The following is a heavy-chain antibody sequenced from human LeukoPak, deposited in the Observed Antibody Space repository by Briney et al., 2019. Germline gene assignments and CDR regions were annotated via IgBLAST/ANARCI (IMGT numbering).Heavy chain of an antibody. D-gene: IGHD3-3*02. J-gene: IGHJ4*02. CDR1: GFTFSSYA. CDR2: ISYDGSNK. CDR3: ARDSASTPLAH. V-gene: IGHV3-30*01. Sequence: GGSLRLSCAASGFTFSSYAMHWVRQAPGKGLEWVAVISYDGSNKYYEDSVKGRFTISRDNSKNTLYLQMNSLRAEDTAVYYCARDSASTPLAHWGQGTLVTVSS.